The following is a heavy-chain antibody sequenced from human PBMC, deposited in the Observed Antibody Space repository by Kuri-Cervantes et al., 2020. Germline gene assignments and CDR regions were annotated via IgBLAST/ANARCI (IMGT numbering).Heavy chain of an antibody. CDR1: GFTFSSYS. J-gene: IGHJ6*02. Sequence: GSLKISCAASGFTFSSYSMNWVRQAPGKGLEWVSSISSSSSYIYYADSVKGRFTISRDNAKNPLYLQMNSLRAEDTAVYYCARDYSSSWYTPPIYYYYGMDVWGQGTTVTVSS. CDR2: ISSSSSYI. CDR3: ARDYSSSWYTPPIYYYYGMDV. V-gene: IGHV3-21*01. D-gene: IGHD6-13*01.